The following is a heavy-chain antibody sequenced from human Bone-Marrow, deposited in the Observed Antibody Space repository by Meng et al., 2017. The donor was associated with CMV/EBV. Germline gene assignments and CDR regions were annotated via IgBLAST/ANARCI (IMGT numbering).Heavy chain of an antibody. CDR3: ARTLSTYYDFWSGYYTPSYYFDY. J-gene: IGHJ4*02. V-gene: IGHV1-18*01. D-gene: IGHD3-3*01. Sequence: ASVKVSCKASGYTFTSYGISWVRQAPGQGLEWMGWISAYNGNTNYAQKLQGRVTMTTDTSTSTAYMELRSLRSDDTAVYYCARTLSTYYDFWSGYYTPSYYFDYWGQGTLVTFSS. CDR1: GYTFTSYG. CDR2: ISAYNGNT.